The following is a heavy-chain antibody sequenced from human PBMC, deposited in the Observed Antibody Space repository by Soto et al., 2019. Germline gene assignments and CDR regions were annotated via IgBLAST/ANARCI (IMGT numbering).Heavy chain of an antibody. CDR3: ARLVMYYYYYYMDV. CDR2: INHSGST. V-gene: IGHV4-34*01. CDR1: GGSFSGYY. D-gene: IGHD3-9*01. J-gene: IGHJ6*03. Sequence: SETLSLTCAVYGGSFSGYYWSWIRQPPGKGLEWIGEINHSGSTNYNPSLKSRVTISVDTSKNQFSLKLSSVTAADTAVYYCARLVMYYYYYYMDVWGKGTTVTVSS.